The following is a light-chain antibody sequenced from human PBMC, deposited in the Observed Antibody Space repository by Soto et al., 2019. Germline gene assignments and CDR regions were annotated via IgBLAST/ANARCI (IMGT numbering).Light chain of an antibody. CDR2: GAS. CDR3: QQYSTSPPEYT. Sequence: EIVLTQSPGTLSLSPGERATLSCRTSQTVSNTYLAWYQQKPGQAPRLLIYGASSRATGIQDRFSGSGSGTDFTLTISRLEPEDFAVYYCQQYSTSPPEYTFGRGTKLEIK. CDR1: QTVSNTY. V-gene: IGKV3-20*01. J-gene: IGKJ2*01.